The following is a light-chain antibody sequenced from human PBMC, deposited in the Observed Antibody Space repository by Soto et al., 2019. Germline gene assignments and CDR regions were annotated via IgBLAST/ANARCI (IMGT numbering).Light chain of an antibody. CDR2: GAS. Sequence: EIVLTQSPGTLSLSPGDRATLSCRASQSVSSNYLAWYQQKPGQAPRLLISGASSRPTGIPDRFSGSGSGTDFTLTISRLEPEDFAVYYCHQYGSSPQTFGQGTKVEIK. CDR3: HQYGSSPQT. J-gene: IGKJ1*01. V-gene: IGKV3-20*01. CDR1: QSVSSNY.